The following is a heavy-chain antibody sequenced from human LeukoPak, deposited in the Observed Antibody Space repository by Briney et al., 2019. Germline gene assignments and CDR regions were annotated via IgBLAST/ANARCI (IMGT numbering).Heavy chain of an antibody. CDR3: ARDHNWVVDY. V-gene: IGHV1-18*01. CDR2: ISTYNGDT. J-gene: IGHJ4*02. D-gene: IGHD1-1*01. CDR1: GYTFTSYG. Sequence: GASVKVSCKASGYTFTSYGIRWVRRAPGQGLEWMGWISTYNGDTNYAQKLQGRVTMTTDTSTSTAYMELRSLRSDDTAVYYCARDHNWVVDYWGQGTLVTVSS.